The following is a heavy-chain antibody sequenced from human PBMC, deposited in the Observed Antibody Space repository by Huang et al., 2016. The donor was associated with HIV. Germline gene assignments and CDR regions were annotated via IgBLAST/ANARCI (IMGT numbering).Heavy chain of an antibody. Sequence: QVQLQESGPGLVKPSETLSLTCSVSGASMNSQLYYWGWIRQPPGKGLEWIGRTYYSGTTYYNASLESRVTRAGDTPKSQFSLKVTSVTAEDTAVYYCARHGPRALVQGAIDHWGQGTLVTVSS. D-gene: IGHD3-10*01. V-gene: IGHV4-39*01. CDR3: ARHGPRALVQGAIDH. CDR1: GASMNSQLYY. CDR2: TYYSGTT. J-gene: IGHJ4*02.